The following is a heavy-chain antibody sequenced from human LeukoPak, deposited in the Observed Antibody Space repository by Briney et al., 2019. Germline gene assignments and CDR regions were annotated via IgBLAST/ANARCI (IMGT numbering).Heavy chain of an antibody. D-gene: IGHD2-21*02. V-gene: IGHV3-48*03. CDR2: ISSSGSTI. Sequence: GGSLRLSCAASGFTFSSYEMNWVRQAPGKGLEWVSYISSSGSTICYADSVKGRFTISRDNAKNSLYLQMNSLRAEDTAVYYCAKDPQDPSIAYCGGDCYSPSGSYFDYWGQGTLVTVSS. CDR1: GFTFSSYE. CDR3: AKDPQDPSIAYCGGDCYSPSGSYFDY. J-gene: IGHJ4*02.